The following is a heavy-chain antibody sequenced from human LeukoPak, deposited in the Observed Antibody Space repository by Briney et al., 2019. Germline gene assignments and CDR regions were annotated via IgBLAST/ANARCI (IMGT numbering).Heavy chain of an antibody. CDR1: GGSFSGYY. CDR2: INHSGST. V-gene: IGHV4-34*01. J-gene: IGHJ4*02. D-gene: IGHD3-10*01. CDR3: ASSPDRITMVRGVIPPGPFDY. Sequence: SETLSLTCAVYGGSFSGYYWSWIRQPPGKGLEWIGEINHSGSTNYNPSLKSRVTISVDTSKNQFSLKLSSVTAADTAVYYCASSPDRITMVRGVIPPGPFDYWGQGTLVTVSS.